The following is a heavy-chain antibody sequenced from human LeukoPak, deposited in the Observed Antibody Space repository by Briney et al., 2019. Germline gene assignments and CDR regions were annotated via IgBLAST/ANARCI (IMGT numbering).Heavy chain of an antibody. CDR3: ARAGPLCANPRVHFDY. Sequence: GGSVKVSCKASGYTFTGYYMHWVRQAPGEGLEGMGWIKPKSGGTNYAQKFKGRVTMTRDKAKRTAYMEVSRLRSDDTAVYYCARAGPLCANPRVHFDYWGQGTLVTVSS. CDR2: IKPKSGGT. J-gene: IGHJ4*02. D-gene: IGHD3-10*02. CDR1: GYTFTGYY. V-gene: IGHV1-2*02.